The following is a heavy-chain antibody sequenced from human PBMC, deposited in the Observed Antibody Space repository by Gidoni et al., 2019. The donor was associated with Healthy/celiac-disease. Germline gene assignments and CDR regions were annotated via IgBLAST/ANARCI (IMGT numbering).Heavy chain of an antibody. J-gene: IGHJ5*02. D-gene: IGHD3-3*01. CDR3: ARGVNYDFWSGPNWFDP. Sequence: QVQLQESGPGLVKPSETLSLTCTVSGGSISSYSWSWLRQPPGKGLEWIGYIYYSGSTNYNPSLKSRVTISVDKSKNQFSLKLSSVTAADTAVYYCARGVNYDFWSGPNWFDPWGQGTLVTVSS. CDR2: IYYSGST. V-gene: IGHV4-59*01. CDR1: GGSISSYS.